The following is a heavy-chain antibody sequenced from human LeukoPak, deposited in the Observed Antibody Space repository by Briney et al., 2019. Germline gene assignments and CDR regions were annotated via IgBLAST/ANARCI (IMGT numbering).Heavy chain of an antibody. CDR1: GGSVSSSTNY. D-gene: IGHD3-22*01. J-gene: IGHJ4*02. Sequence: SETLSLTCTVSGGSVSSSTNYWGWIRQPPEKGLEWIGSIYYSGSTYYKSSLKSRVTILIDTSNNRLSLRLSSVTAADTAVYYCARLGSAYHSSRIDHWGQGTLVTVSS. CDR3: ARLGSAYHSSRIDH. V-gene: IGHV4-39*01. CDR2: IYYSGST.